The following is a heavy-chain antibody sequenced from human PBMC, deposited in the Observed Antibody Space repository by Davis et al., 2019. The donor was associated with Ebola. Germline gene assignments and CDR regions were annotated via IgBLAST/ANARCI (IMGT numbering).Heavy chain of an antibody. V-gene: IGHV6-1*01. CDR3: ARFKWDLRALDI. D-gene: IGHD1-26*01. CDR1: GDSVSGNNGA. Sequence: PSEILSLTCAISGDSVSGNNGAWNWIRQSPSRGLEWLGRTYYSSKWYTDSTLSVKSRITISADTAKNQLSLHLDSVTPEDTAVYYCARFKWDLRALDIWGQGTMVTVSS. CDR2: TYYSSKWYT. J-gene: IGHJ3*02.